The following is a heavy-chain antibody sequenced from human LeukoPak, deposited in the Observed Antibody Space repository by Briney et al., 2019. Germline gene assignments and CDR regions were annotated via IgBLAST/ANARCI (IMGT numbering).Heavy chain of an antibody. D-gene: IGHD1-26*01. V-gene: IGHV4-39*07. Sequence: PSETLSLTCTVSGGSISSSSYYWGWIRQPPGKGLVWIGSIYYSGSTYYNPSLKSRVTISVDKSKNQVSLRLNSVTAADTAVYYCARRPRLMGATPFDYWGQGTLVTVSS. J-gene: IGHJ4*02. CDR2: IYYSGST. CDR1: GGSISSSSYY. CDR3: ARRPRLMGATPFDY.